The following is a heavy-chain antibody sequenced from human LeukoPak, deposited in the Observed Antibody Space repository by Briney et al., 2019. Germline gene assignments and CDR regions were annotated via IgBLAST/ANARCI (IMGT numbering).Heavy chain of an antibody. V-gene: IGHV3-48*04. J-gene: IGHJ4*02. CDR3: AREGVWAYCGGDRYSIDY. CDR1: GFTFSSYS. D-gene: IGHD2-21*02. Sequence: PGGSLRLSCAASGFTFSSYSMNWVRQAPGKGLEWVSYISGSSSSTYYADSVKGRFTISRDNAKNSLYLQMNSLRAEDTAVYYCAREGVWAYCGGDRYSIDYWGQGTLVTVSS. CDR2: ISGSSSST.